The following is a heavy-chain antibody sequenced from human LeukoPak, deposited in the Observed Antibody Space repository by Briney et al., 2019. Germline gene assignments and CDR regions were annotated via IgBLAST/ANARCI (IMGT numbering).Heavy chain of an antibody. CDR1: GYTFTSYY. CDR2: INPSGGST. CDR3: ARDPTYYDFWSGLNWYFDL. J-gene: IGHJ2*01. V-gene: IGHV1-46*01. D-gene: IGHD3-3*01. Sequence: ASVKVSCKASGYTFTSYYMHWVRQAPGQGLEWMGIINPSGGSTSYAQKFQGRVTMTRDTSTSTVYMELSSLRSEDTAVYYCARDPTYYDFWSGLNWYFDLWGQGTLVTVSS.